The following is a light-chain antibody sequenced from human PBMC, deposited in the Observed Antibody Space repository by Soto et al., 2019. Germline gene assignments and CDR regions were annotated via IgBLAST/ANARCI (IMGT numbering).Light chain of an antibody. CDR3: QQYNSYPVT. CDR2: DAS. Sequence: DIQMTQSPSTLSASVGDRVTITCRASQSISSWLAWYQQKPGKAPKLLIYDASSLESGVPSRFSGSGSGTEFTLTISSLQPDDFATYYCQQYNSYPVTCGQGTKVEIK. V-gene: IGKV1-5*01. CDR1: QSISSW. J-gene: IGKJ1*01.